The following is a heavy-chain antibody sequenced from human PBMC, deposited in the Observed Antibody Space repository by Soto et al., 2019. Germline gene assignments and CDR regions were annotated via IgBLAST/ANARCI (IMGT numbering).Heavy chain of an antibody. D-gene: IGHD3-3*01. CDR3: ARGKDYDFWSGYRYYYYGMDV. J-gene: IGHJ6*02. Sequence: PSETLSLTCAVYGGSFSGYYWSWIRQPPGKGLEWIGEINHSGSTNYNPSLKSRVTISVDTSKNQFSLKLSSVTAADTAVYYCARGKDYDFWSGYRYYYYGMDVWGQGTTVTVSS. V-gene: IGHV4-34*01. CDR2: INHSGST. CDR1: GGSFSGYY.